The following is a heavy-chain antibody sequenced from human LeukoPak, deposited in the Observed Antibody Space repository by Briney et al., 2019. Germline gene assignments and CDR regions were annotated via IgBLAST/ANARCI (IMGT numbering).Heavy chain of an antibody. CDR1: GGSITSSTYY. CDR2: IHYSGSA. CDR3: ARTQYSSGWYWFDP. Sequence: SETLSLTCTVSGGSITSSTYYWGWIRQPPGKGLEWIGSIHYSGSAYYSPSLKSRVTISADTSKNQFSLRLSSVTAADTSMYYCARTQYSSGWYWFDPWGQGTLVTVSS. V-gene: IGHV4-39*01. J-gene: IGHJ5*02. D-gene: IGHD6-19*01.